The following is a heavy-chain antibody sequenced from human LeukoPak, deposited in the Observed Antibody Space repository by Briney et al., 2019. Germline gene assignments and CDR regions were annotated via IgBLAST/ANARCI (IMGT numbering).Heavy chain of an antibody. CDR1: GFTFSSYD. J-gene: IGHJ4*02. D-gene: IGHD2-15*01. CDR2: IYGSGVCT. CDR3: AKVLTAGSSGARFWFHY. Sequence: GGSLRLSCAASGFTFSSYDMSWVRLVPGKGLEWVSAIYGSGVCTHYADSVKGRFTISRDNSKNTLYLQMNSLSAEDTAVYFCAKVLTAGSSGARFWFHYWGQGTLVTVSS. V-gene: IGHV3-23*01.